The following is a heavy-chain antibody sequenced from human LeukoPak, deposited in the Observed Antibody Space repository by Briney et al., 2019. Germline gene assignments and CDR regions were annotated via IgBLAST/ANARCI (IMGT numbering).Heavy chain of an antibody. Sequence: ETLSLTCAVYGGSFSGYYWSWIRQPPGKGLEWIGEINHSGSTNYNPSLTSRVTISVDTSKNQFSLKLSSVTAADTAVYYCASGYSSSWYYFDYWGQGTLVTVSS. CDR2: INHSGST. CDR3: ASGYSSSWYYFDY. V-gene: IGHV4-34*01. D-gene: IGHD6-13*01. J-gene: IGHJ4*02. CDR1: GGSFSGYY.